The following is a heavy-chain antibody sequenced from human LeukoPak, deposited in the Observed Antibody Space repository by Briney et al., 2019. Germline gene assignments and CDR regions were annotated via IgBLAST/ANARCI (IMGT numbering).Heavy chain of an antibody. CDR3: ARGDPYGDYIHFDY. J-gene: IGHJ4*02. D-gene: IGHD4-17*01. CDR2: TYYSGST. V-gene: IGHV4-61*01. CDR1: GGSVSSGSYY. Sequence: SETLSLTRTVSGGSVSSGSYYWSWIRQPPGKGLEWIGYTYYSGSTNYNPSLKSRVTISVDTSKNQFSLKLSSVTAADTAVYYCARGDPYGDYIHFDYWGQGTLVTVSS.